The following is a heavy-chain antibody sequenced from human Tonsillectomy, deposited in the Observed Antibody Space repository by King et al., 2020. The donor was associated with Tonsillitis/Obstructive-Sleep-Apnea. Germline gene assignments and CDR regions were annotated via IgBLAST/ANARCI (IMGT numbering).Heavy chain of an antibody. CDR2: VFYSGTT. Sequence: QLQESGPGLVKPSQTLSLTCTVSGDSLTSGRYYWTWIRQHPGKGLEWIGNVFYSGTTNYSPSLKSRVTISVDTSKSQFSLKLTSVTAADTAIYFCSGYTSYDAAFDVWGPGTMVAVSS. CDR1: GDSLTSGRYY. CDR3: SGYTSYDAAFDV. D-gene: IGHD5-24*01. J-gene: IGHJ3*01. V-gene: IGHV4-31*03.